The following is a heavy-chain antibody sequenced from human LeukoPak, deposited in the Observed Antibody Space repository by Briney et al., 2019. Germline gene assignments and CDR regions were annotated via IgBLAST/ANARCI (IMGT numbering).Heavy chain of an antibody. Sequence: ASVKVSCKASGYTFTGYYMHWVRQAPGQGLERMGWIEPNSGGTNYAQKFQGRVTMTREKSTSTAYMELSRLRSDDTAVYYCARVRNYANSDYDYWGQGTLVTVSS. CDR1: GYTFTGYY. V-gene: IGHV1-2*02. CDR3: ARVRNYANSDYDY. D-gene: IGHD3-22*01. CDR2: IEPNSGGT. J-gene: IGHJ4*02.